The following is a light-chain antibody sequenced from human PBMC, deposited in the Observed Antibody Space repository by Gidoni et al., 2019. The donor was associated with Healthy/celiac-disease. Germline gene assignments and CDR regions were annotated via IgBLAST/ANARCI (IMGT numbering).Light chain of an antibody. CDR3: QQYNNWPRRT. V-gene: IGKV3-15*01. CDR2: GAS. J-gene: IGKJ2*02. CDR1: QSVSSN. Sequence: EIVMTRSPATLSVSPGERATLSCRASQSVSSNLAWYQQKPGQAPRLLIYGASTRATGIPARFSGSGSGTEFTLTISSLQFEDFAVYYCQQYNNWPRRTFGQGTKLEIK.